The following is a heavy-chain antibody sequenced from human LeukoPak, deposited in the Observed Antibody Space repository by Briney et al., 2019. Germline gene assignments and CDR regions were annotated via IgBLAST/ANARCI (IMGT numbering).Heavy chain of an antibody. CDR2: INIDGSST. CDR1: GFTFSSYW. D-gene: IGHD6-19*01. Sequence: GGSLRLSCAASGFTFSSYWMHWVRQAPGKGLVWVSRINIDGSSTNYADSVRGRLIISRDNSKNTLFLQMNSLGAADTAVYYCAKNMGRWLVTQTAEYFQNWGQGSLVTVSS. J-gene: IGHJ1*01. V-gene: IGHV3-74*01. CDR3: AKNMGRWLVTQTAEYFQN.